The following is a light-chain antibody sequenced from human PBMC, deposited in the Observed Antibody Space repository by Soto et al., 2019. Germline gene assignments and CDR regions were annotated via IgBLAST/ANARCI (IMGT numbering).Light chain of an antibody. CDR3: QVWDSSSDHYV. V-gene: IGLV3-21*02. CDR1: NIGSKS. CDR2: DDS. Sequence: SYELTQPPSVSEAPGQTAKITCGGDNIGSKSVHWYQQKPGQAPVLVVYDDSDRPSGIPDRFSGSNSGNTATLTISRVEAGDEGDYYCQVWDSSSDHYVFGTGTKVTVL. J-gene: IGLJ1*01.